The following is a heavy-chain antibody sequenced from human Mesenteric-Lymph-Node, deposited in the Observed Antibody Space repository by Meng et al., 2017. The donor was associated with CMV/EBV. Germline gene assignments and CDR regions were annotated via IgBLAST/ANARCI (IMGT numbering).Heavy chain of an antibody. Sequence: LSCVLSGASLRSSSHWWSWVRQPPGKGLEWIGEIYHTRNTHYNPSLKSRVTMSIDKSKNQFSLKLSSVTAADTAVFYCARLLEGTFDPWGQGTLVTVSS. D-gene: IGHD1-1*01. V-gene: IGHV4-4*02. CDR2: IYHTRNT. CDR1: GASLRSSSHW. J-gene: IGHJ5*02. CDR3: ARLLEGTFDP.